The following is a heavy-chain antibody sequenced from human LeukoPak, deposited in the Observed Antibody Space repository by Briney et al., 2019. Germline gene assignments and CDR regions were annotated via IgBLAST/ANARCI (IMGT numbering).Heavy chain of an antibody. Sequence: SVKVSCKASGGTFSSYAISWVRQAPGQGLEWMGGIIPIFGTANYAQKFQGRVTITADESTSTAYMELSSLRSEDTAVYYCARSGGTTYYYDSSGYYYFDHWGQGTLVTVSS. CDR2: IIPIFGTA. CDR3: ARSGGTTYYYDSSGYYYFDH. D-gene: IGHD3-22*01. V-gene: IGHV1-69*13. J-gene: IGHJ4*02. CDR1: GGTFSSYA.